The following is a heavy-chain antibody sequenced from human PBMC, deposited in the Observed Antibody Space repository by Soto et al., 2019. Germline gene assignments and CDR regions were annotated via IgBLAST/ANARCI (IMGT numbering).Heavy chain of an antibody. CDR3: ARDGIAVADDAFDI. Sequence: EVQLVESGGGVVRPGGSLRLSCAASGFTFDDYGMSWVRQAPGKGLEWVSGINWNGGSTGYADSVKGRFTISRDNAKNSLYLQMNSLGAEDTALYHCARDGIAVADDAFDIWGQGTMVTVSS. V-gene: IGHV3-20*01. J-gene: IGHJ3*02. CDR2: INWNGGST. CDR1: GFTFDDYG. D-gene: IGHD6-19*01.